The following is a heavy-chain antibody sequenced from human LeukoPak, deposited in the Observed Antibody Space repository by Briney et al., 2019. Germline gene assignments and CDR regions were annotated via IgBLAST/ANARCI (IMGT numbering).Heavy chain of an antibody. CDR1: TFTVHN. J-gene: IGHJ4*02. V-gene: IGHV1-2*02. Sequence: ASVKVSYKHTFTVHNIHWVRQAPGQGLESVEWTNPNSGGGISYAQQFQARLTMTRVTSINTVYMELSRLTLDDAALYYCVVSVQGAAIHGFDYWGQGTLVTVSP. CDR2: TNPNSGGGI. CDR3: VVSVQGAAIHGFDY. D-gene: IGHD3-22*01.